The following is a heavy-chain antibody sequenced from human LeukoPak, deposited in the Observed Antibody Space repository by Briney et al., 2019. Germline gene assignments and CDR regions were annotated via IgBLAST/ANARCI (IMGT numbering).Heavy chain of an antibody. V-gene: IGHV4-30-2*01. Sequence: SETLSLTCTVSGGSITSGGYFWNWIRQPPGKGLEWIGYMYDGGNTYYNPSLKSRVTFSVDRSKNQLSLKLTSVTAADTALYYCARDLGKDSGTNNWFDPWGRGTQVTVSS. D-gene: IGHD3-10*01. CDR3: ARDLGKDSGTNNWFDP. J-gene: IGHJ5*02. CDR2: MYDGGNT. CDR1: GGSITSGGYF.